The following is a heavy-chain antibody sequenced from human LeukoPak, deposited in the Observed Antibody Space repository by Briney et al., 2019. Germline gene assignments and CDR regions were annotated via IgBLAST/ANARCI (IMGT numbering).Heavy chain of an antibody. CDR3: ARIPYSGSYYRRQWRAFDI. V-gene: IGHV3-30-3*01. D-gene: IGHD1-26*01. Sequence: TGGSLRLSCAASGFTFSSYAMPWVRQAPGRGLEWVAVISYDGSNKYYADSVKGRFTISRDNSKNTLYLQMNSLRAEDTAVYYCARIPYSGSYYRRQWRAFDIWGQGTMVTVSS. CDR1: GFTFSSYA. J-gene: IGHJ3*02. CDR2: ISYDGSNK.